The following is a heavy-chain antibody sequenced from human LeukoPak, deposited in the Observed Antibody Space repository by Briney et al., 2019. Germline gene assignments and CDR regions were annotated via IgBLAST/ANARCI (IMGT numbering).Heavy chain of an antibody. J-gene: IGHJ4*02. CDR2: IGASGGST. CDR1: GFTFSSYA. D-gene: IGHD3-9*01. CDR3: AKAEGYDILTGLDY. Sequence: TGGSLTLSCATSGFTFSSYAMSWVRQAPGKGLEWVSGIGASGGSTYYADSVKGRFTISRDNSKNTLYLQMNSLRTEDTAVYYCAKAEGYDILTGLDYWGQGTLVTVSS. V-gene: IGHV3-23*01.